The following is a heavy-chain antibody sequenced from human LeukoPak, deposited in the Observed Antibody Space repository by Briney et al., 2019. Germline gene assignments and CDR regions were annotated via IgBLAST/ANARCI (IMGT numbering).Heavy chain of an antibody. CDR1: GYTFTGYY. D-gene: IGHD2-2*01. CDR3: ARKGYCSSTSCSSLGY. CDR2: INPNSGGT. Sequence: ASVKVSCKASGYTFTGYYMHWVRQAPGQGLEWMGWINPNSGGTNYAQKFQGRVTMTRDTSISTAYMELSRLRSDDTAVYYCARKGYCSSTSCSSLGYWDQGTLVTVSS. V-gene: IGHV1-2*02. J-gene: IGHJ4*02.